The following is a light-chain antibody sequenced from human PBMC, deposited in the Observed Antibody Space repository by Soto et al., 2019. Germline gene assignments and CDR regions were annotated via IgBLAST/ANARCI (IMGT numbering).Light chain of an antibody. Sequence: ENVLTQSPATLSLSPGERATLSCRASQNLSTYLAWYQQKPGQAPRLLIYDASNRATGIPARFSGSGSGTDFTLTISSLEPEDFATYYCQQYHSYRTFGQGTKVDI. V-gene: IGKV3-11*01. CDR1: QNLSTY. CDR3: QQYHSYRT. CDR2: DAS. J-gene: IGKJ1*01.